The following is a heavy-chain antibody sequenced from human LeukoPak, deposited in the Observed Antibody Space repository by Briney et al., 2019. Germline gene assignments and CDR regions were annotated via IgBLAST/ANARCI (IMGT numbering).Heavy chain of an antibody. CDR3: ARVAGSYYFDY. D-gene: IGHD1-26*01. V-gene: IGHV4-61*01. CDR1: GGSVSSGSYY. J-gene: IGHJ4*02. Sequence: NPSETLSLTCTVSGGSVSSGSYYCSWVRQPPGKGLEWIGYIYYSGSTNYNPSLKSRVTISVYTSKNQFSLKLSSVPAADTAVYYCARVAGSYYFDYWGQGTLVTVSS. CDR2: IYYSGST.